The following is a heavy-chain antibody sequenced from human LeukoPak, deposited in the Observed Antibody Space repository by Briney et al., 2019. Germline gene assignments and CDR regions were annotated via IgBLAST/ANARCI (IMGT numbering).Heavy chain of an antibody. CDR2: IRSKAYGGTT. CDR1: GFTFGDYA. Sequence: GGSLRLSCTASGFTFGDYATSWVRQAPGKGLEGVGFIRSKAYGGTTEYAASVKGRFTISRDDSKSIAYLQMNSLKTEDTAVYYCTRVGSSYWFDPWGQGTLVTVSS. CDR3: TRVGSSYWFDP. D-gene: IGHD6-6*01. J-gene: IGHJ5*02. V-gene: IGHV3-49*04.